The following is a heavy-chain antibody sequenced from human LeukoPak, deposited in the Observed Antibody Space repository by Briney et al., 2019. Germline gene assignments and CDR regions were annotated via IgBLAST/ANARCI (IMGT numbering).Heavy chain of an antibody. D-gene: IGHD5-12*01. J-gene: IGHJ4*02. Sequence: SQTLSLTCTVSSGSISSGDYYWRWLRQPPGTGLEWIGYISSSGTTYYNPSLRSRITISVDSSKSQFSLNLSSVTASDTAVYYCAGVGNGGYGGFDYWGQGTLVTVSS. V-gene: IGHV4-30-4*01. CDR2: ISSSGTT. CDR1: SGSISSGDYY. CDR3: AGVGNGGYGGFDY.